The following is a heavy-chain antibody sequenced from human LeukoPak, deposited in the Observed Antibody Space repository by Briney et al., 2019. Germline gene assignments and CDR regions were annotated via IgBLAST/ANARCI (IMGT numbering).Heavy chain of an antibody. CDR1: GGSISSSSYY. V-gene: IGHV4-39*01. Sequence: SETLSLTCTVSGGSISSSSYYWGWIRQPPGKGPEWIGSIYYSGSTYYNPSLKSRVTISVDTSKNHFSLKLSSVTAADTAVYYCARQTGYYDILTGLTTPGRLYNWFDPWGQGTLVTVSS. D-gene: IGHD3-9*01. CDR2: IYYSGST. J-gene: IGHJ5*02. CDR3: ARQTGYYDILTGLTTPGRLYNWFDP.